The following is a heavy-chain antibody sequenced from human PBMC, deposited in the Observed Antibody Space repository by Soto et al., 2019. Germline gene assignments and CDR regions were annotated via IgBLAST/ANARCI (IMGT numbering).Heavy chain of an antibody. D-gene: IGHD3-16*01. V-gene: IGHV3-30*03. J-gene: IGHJ4*02. CDR3: ARWGTRGGLDV. CDR1: GFTFRSYV. CDR2: TSYDGSNN. Sequence: QVQLVESGGGVVQPGTSLRLSCVGSGFTFRSYVIHWVRQAPGKGLEWVALTSYDGSNNLYGDSVKGRFTISRDNSRNTVELQMDSLRLEDTALYYCARWGTRGGLDVWGQGTLVSVSS.